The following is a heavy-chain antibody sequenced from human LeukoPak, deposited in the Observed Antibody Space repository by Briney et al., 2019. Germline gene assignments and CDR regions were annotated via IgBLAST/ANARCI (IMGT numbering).Heavy chain of an antibody. J-gene: IGHJ4*02. CDR3: AMIALVGTYSAYYFAY. Sequence: ASVKVSCKASGYTFTTYDITWLRQAPGQGLEWMGWISAYNGNTNYARNLQDRVTMTTDTSTTTAYIALKNLKSDDNARFYCAMIALVGTYSAYYFAYWGQGTLVTVSS. CDR1: GYTFTTYD. CDR2: ISAYNGNT. D-gene: IGHD3-16*01. V-gene: IGHV1-18*01.